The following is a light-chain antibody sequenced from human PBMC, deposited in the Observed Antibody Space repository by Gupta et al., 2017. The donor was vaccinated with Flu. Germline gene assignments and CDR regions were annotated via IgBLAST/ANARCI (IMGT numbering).Light chain of an antibody. J-gene: IGLJ2*01. V-gene: IGLV2-14*01. CDR3: SSYAGSSTTI. CDR2: EVS. Sequence: SSDVGGYNYVSWYQQHPGKAPKLMIYEVSNRPSGVSNRFSGSKSGNTASLTISGLLAEDEADYYCSSYAGSSTTIFGGGTKLTVL. CDR1: SSDVGGYNY.